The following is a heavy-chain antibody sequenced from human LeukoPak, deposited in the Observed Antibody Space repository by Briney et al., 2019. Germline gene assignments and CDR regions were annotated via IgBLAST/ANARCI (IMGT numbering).Heavy chain of an antibody. J-gene: IGHJ4*02. CDR1: GFTFSSSA. V-gene: IGHV3-23*01. Sequence: GGSLRLSCAASGFTFSSSAVRWVRQAPGKGLEWVSSISSSGGSTYYADSVKGRFTISRDNSKNTLYLQMNSLRADDTAVYYCTRDPTSEGRRDYWGQGTLVTVSS. D-gene: IGHD2-2*01. CDR2: ISSSGGST. CDR3: TRDPTSEGRRDY.